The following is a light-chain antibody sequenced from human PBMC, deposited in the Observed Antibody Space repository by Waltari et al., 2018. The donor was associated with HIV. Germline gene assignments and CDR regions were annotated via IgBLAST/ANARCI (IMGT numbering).Light chain of an antibody. Sequence: IVMLQSPATLSVSPGARATLSCRASQSVSSKLAWYQQKPGQAPRLLIYGASNRSTGIPGRFSGSESGTEFILTISSLQSEDCAVYYCQQYYKRRLTFGQGTRLEIK. J-gene: IGKJ5*01. V-gene: IGKV3D-15*02. CDR3: QQYYKRRLT. CDR1: QSVSSK. CDR2: GAS.